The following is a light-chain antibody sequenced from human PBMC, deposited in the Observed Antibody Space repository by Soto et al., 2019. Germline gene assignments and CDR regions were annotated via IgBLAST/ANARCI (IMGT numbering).Light chain of an antibody. J-gene: IGLJ2*01. CDR3: LLFYSGIRI. Sequence: QTVVTQEPSLTVSPGGTVTLTCGSSTGAVTSGHYPYWFQQKPGQAPTQLIYDTDSKHSWTPARFSGSLLGGKAALTLSGAQPEDEADYYCLLFYSGIRIFGGGTKLTVL. V-gene: IGLV7-46*01. CDR1: TGAVTSGHY. CDR2: DTD.